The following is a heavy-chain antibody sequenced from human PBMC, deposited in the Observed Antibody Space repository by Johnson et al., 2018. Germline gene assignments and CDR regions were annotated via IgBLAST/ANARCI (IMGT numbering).Heavy chain of an antibody. CDR3: ARTYYYDSRGAFDI. CDR2: ISWNRGSI. J-gene: IGHJ3*02. Sequence: VQLVQSGGGLVQPGRSLRLSCAASGFTFDDYAMHWVRQAPGKGLEWVSGISWNRGSIGYADSVKGRFTISRDNSKNTLYLQMNSLRAEDTAVYYCARTYYYDSRGAFDIWGQGTMVTVSS. CDR1: GFTFDDYA. V-gene: IGHV3-9*01. D-gene: IGHD3-22*01.